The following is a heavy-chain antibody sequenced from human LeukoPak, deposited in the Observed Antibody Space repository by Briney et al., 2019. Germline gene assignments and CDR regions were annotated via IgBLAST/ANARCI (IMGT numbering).Heavy chain of an antibody. CDR1: GSGGSISSSSYY. V-gene: IGHV4-39*07. J-gene: IGHJ4*02. CDR3: ARVGFAGQWLVNPLFDL. D-gene: IGHD6-19*01. CDR2: IYYSGST. Sequence: SETLSLTCTVSGSGGSISSSSYYWGWIRQPPGKGLEWVGNIYYSGSTYYNPSLKSRVTISVDTSKNQFSLKLTSVTAADTAVYYCARVGFAGQWLVNPLFDLWGQGTLVTVSS.